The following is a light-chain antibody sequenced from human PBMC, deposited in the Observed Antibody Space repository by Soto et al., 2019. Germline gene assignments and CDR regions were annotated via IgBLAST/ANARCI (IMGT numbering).Light chain of an antibody. CDR1: QSVSSSY. J-gene: IGKJ4*01. CDR2: SAS. V-gene: IGKV3-20*01. CDR3: QQYGSSPSLT. Sequence: EIVLTQSPGTLSLSPGERATLSCRASQSVSSSYLAWYQQKPGQAPRLLIYSASSRATGIPDRFSGSGSGTHFTLTISRLEPEAFAVYYCQQYGSSPSLTFGGGTKVEIK.